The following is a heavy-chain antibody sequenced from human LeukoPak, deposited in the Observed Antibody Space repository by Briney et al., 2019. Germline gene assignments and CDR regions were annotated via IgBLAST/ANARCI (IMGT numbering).Heavy chain of an antibody. Sequence: ASVKVSCKASGYTFTSYGISWVRQAPGQGLEWMGWISAYNGNTNYAQKLQGRVTMTTDTSTSTAYMELRGLRSDDTAVYYCARTCSSTSCCRGYYGMDVWGQGTTVTVSS. D-gene: IGHD2-2*01. CDR3: ARTCSSTSCCRGYYGMDV. V-gene: IGHV1-18*01. CDR2: ISAYNGNT. J-gene: IGHJ6*02. CDR1: GYTFTSYG.